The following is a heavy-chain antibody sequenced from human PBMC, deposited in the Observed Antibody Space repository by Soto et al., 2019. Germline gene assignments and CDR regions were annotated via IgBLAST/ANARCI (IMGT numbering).Heavy chain of an antibody. CDR1: GYTFTSYY. CDR2: INPSRITT. J-gene: IGHJ4*02. D-gene: IGHD6-13*01. V-gene: IGHV1-46*01. CDR3: AREELRLAAGNSFDY. Sequence: QVQLVQSGAEVKKPGASVKVSCKASGYTFTSYYMHWVRQAPGQGLEWMGIINPSRITTTYAQKFHGRVTMTRDTSTSTVYMELSSLRSEDTAVYYCAREELRLAAGNSFDYWGQGTLVTVSS.